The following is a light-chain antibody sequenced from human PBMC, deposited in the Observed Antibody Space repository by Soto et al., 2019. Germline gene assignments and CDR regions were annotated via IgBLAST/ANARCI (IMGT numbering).Light chain of an antibody. Sequence: DIQMTQYPSTLSASVGDRVTITCRDNQSISNSLAWYQQKPGKAPKLLIYKASSLESGFPGMFSGRGSGTEFTRTITSLQPYDFATYYCQQYNSYWTFGQGTKVEIK. J-gene: IGKJ1*01. CDR2: KAS. V-gene: IGKV1-5*03. CDR3: QQYNSYWT. CDR1: QSISNS.